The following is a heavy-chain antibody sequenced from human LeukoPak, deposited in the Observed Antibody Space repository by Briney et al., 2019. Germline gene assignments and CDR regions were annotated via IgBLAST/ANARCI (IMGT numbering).Heavy chain of an antibody. D-gene: IGHD3-3*01. CDR2: FDPEDGET. V-gene: IGHV1-24*01. CDR3: ARDVHSRHTIFGVVNSGTDY. J-gene: IGHJ4*02. CDR1: GYTLTELS. Sequence: ASVKVSCKVSGYTLTELSMHWVRQAPGKGLEWMGGFDPEDGETIYAQKFQGRVTMTEDTSTDTAYMELSSLRSEDTAVYYCARDVHSRHTIFGVVNSGTDYWGQGTLVTVSS.